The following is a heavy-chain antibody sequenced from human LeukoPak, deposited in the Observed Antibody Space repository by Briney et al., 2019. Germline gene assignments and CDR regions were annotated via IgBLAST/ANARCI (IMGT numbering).Heavy chain of an antibody. CDR1: GFTFSSYS. CDR3: ARGIAAAADY. V-gene: IGHV3-48*01. Sequence: PGGSLRLSCAASGFTFSSYSMNWVRQAPGKGLERVSYISSSSSTIYYADSVKGRFTISRDNAKNSLYLQMNSLRAKDTAVYYCARGIAAAADYWGQGTLVTVSS. J-gene: IGHJ4*02. D-gene: IGHD6-13*01. CDR2: ISSSSSTI.